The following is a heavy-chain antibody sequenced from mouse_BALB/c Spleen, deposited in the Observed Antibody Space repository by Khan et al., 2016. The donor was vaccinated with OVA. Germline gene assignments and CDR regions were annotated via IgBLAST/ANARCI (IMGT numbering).Heavy chain of an antibody. Sequence: VQLQESGPGLVAPSQSLSITCTVSGFSLTDYGVSWIRQPPGKGLEWLGVIWGGGSTYYNSALKSRLSISKDTSKSQVFLKMNSLQTYDTSMYYCAKGVWSYYFALDYWGQGTSVTVSS. CDR1: GFSLTDYG. V-gene: IGHV2-6-5*01. D-gene: IGHD2-10*02. CDR2: IWGGGST. CDR3: AKGVWSYYFALDY. J-gene: IGHJ4*01.